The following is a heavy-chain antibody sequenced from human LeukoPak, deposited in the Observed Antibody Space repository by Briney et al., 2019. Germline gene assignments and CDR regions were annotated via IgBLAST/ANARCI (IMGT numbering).Heavy chain of an antibody. V-gene: IGHV3-33*01. D-gene: IGHD4/OR15-4a*01. CDR1: GFTFSSYG. J-gene: IGHJ6*02. CDR2: IWYDGSNK. Sequence: GGSLRLSCAASGFTFSSYGMHWVRQAPGKGLEWVAVIWYDGSNKYYADSVKGRFTISRDNSKNTLYLQMNSLRAEDTAVYYCARNLPNYGPLSSTYYYGMDVWGQGTAVTVSS. CDR3: ARNLPNYGPLSSTYYYGMDV.